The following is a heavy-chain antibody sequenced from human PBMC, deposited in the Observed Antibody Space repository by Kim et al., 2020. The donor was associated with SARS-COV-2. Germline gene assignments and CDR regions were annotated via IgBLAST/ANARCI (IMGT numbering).Heavy chain of an antibody. J-gene: IGHJ4*02. CDR1: GYTFTGYY. Sequence: ASVKVSCKASGYTFTGYYMHWVRQAPGQGLEWMGRINPNSGGTNYAQKFQGRVTMTRDTSISTAYMELSRLRSDDTVVYYCARGGYSGYDSPMYYFDYWGQGTLVTVSS. CDR3: ARGGYSGYDSPMYYFDY. D-gene: IGHD5-12*01. V-gene: IGHV1-2*05. CDR2: INPNSGGT.